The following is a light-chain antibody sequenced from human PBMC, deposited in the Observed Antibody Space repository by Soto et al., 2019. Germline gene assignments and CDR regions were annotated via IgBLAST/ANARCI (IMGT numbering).Light chain of an antibody. Sequence: DIQMTPSPSCLSASVGDRVTITCRASQDIRNDLDWYQQKPGKAPKRLIYAASGLQSGAPARFSGSGSGTEFTLTISSLKPEDFATYYCLQHNTLPFTFGPGTKVDV. CDR2: AAS. J-gene: IGKJ3*01. V-gene: IGKV1-17*01. CDR3: LQHNTLPFT. CDR1: QDIRND.